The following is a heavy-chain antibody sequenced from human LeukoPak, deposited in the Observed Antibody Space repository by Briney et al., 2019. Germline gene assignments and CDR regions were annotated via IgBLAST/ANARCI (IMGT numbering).Heavy chain of an antibody. CDR1: GFTFSSYA. Sequence: GGSLRLSCAASGFTFSSYAMSWVRQAPGKGLEWVSAISGSGGSTYYADTVKGRFTISRDNSKNTLYLQTNSLRAEDTAVYYCAKEGFYCSGGSCYPDYWGQGTLVTVSS. V-gene: IGHV3-23*01. CDR2: ISGSGGST. D-gene: IGHD2-15*01. CDR3: AKEGFYCSGGSCYPDY. J-gene: IGHJ4*02.